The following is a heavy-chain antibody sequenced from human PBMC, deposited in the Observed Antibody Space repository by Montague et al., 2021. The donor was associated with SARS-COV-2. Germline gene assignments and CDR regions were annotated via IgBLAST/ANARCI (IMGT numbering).Heavy chain of an antibody. J-gene: IGHJ4*02. CDR2: IYYSGST. Sequence: SKTLSLTCTVSGGSISSYYWSWIRQPPGKGLEWIGYIYYSGSTNYNPSLKSRVTISVDTSKNQFSLKLSSVTAADTAVYYCARIWYSSGYQGIYYFDYWGQGTLVTVSS. CDR3: ARIWYSSGYQGIYYFDY. D-gene: IGHD3-22*01. V-gene: IGHV4-59*01. CDR1: GGSISSYY.